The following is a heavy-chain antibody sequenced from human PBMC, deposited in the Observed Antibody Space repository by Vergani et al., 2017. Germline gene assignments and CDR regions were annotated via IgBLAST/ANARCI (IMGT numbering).Heavy chain of an antibody. CDR2: IIPIFGTA. CDR1: GGTFSSYA. V-gene: IGHV1-69*01. Sequence: QVQLVQSGAEVKKPGSSVKVSCKASGGTFSSYAISWVRQAPGQGLEWMGGIIPIFGTANYAQKFQGRVTITADESTSTAYMELSSLRSEDTAVYYCARAGASPYGSSTSCPTADAFDIWGQGTMVTVSS. D-gene: IGHD2-2*01. J-gene: IGHJ3*02. CDR3: ARAGASPYGSSTSCPTADAFDI.